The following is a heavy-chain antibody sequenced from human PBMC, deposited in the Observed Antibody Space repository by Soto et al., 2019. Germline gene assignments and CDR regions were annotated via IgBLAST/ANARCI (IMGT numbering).Heavy chain of an antibody. J-gene: IGHJ5*02. CDR3: ARGGKAYSSSWP. CDR1: GGTFSSYT. CDR2: IIPILGIA. D-gene: IGHD6-13*01. Sequence: ASVKVSCKASGGTFSSYTISWVRQAPGQGLEWMGRIIPILGIANYAQKFQGRVTITADKSTSTAYMELSSLRSEDTAVYYCARGGKAYSSSWPWGQGTLVTVSS. V-gene: IGHV1-69*02.